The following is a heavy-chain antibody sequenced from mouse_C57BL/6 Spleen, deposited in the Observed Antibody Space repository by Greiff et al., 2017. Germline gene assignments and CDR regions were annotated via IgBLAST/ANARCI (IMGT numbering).Heavy chain of an antibody. Sequence: EVKLVESGGGLVKPGGSLKLSCAASGFTFSSYTMSWVRQTPEQRLEWVATISGGGGNTYYPDSVKGRFTISRDHAKNTLYLQMSSLRSEDTALYYGARHEGVLRPLDYWGQGTTLTVSS. V-gene: IGHV5-9*01. CDR3: ARHEGVLRPLDY. CDR2: ISGGGGNT. D-gene: IGHD1-2*01. J-gene: IGHJ2*01. CDR1: GFTFSSYT.